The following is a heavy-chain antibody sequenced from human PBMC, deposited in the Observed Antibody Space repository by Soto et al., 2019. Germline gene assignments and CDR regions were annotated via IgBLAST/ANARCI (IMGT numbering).Heavy chain of an antibody. CDR1: GYTFTSYY. Sequence: ASVKVSCKASGYTFTSYYMHWVRQAPGQGLEWMGIINPSGGSTSYAQKFQGRVTMTRDTSTSTVYMELSSLRSEDTAVYYCARSTLGSVTATPDKYSYYGMDVWGQGNTVTVSS. J-gene: IGHJ6*02. D-gene: IGHD2-21*02. CDR2: INPSGGST. CDR3: ARSTLGSVTATPDKYSYYGMDV. V-gene: IGHV1-46*01.